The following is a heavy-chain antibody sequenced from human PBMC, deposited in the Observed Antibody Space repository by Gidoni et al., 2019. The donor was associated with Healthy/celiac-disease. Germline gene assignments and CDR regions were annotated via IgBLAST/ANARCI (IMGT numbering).Heavy chain of an antibody. D-gene: IGHD3-22*01. CDR1: GFTFSSYE. V-gene: IGHV3-48*03. CDR3: ARDLRNYYDSARSHYFDY. J-gene: IGHJ4*02. CDR2: ISSSGSTI. Sequence: EVQLVESGGGLVQPGGSLRLSCAASGFTFSSYEMNWVRQAPGKGLEWVSYISSSGSTIYYADSVKGRFTISRDNAKNSLYLQMNSLRAEDTAVYYCARDLRNYYDSARSHYFDYWGQGTLVTVSS.